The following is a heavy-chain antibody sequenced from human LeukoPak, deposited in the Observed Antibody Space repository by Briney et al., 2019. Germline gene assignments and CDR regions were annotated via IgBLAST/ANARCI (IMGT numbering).Heavy chain of an antibody. CDR3: ARGPDPRSFFYYYDSSGYRH. J-gene: IGHJ4*02. V-gene: IGHV4-34*01. CDR1: GGSFSGYY. Sequence: SETLSLTCAVYGGSFSGYYWSWIRQPPGKGLEWIGEINHSGSTNYNPSLKSRVTISVDTSKNQFSLKLSSVTAADTAVYYCARGPDPRSFFYYYDSSGYRHWGQGTLVTVSS. CDR2: INHSGST. D-gene: IGHD3-22*01.